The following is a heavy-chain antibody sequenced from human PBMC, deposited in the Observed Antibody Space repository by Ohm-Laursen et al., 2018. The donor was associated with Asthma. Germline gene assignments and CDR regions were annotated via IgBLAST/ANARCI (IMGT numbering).Heavy chain of an antibody. V-gene: IGHV3-21*01. J-gene: IGHJ5*02. D-gene: IGHD3-10*01. CDR3: ARDTTSYHGSGSFDP. CDR1: GFTFSSYN. CDR2: ISHSGTYK. Sequence: GSLRLSCTAPGFTFSSYNMNWVRQAPGKGLEWVSSISHSGTYKYYADSVKGRFTISRDNARNSLDLQLSSLRAEDSALYYCARDTTSYHGSGSFDPWGQGTLVTVFS.